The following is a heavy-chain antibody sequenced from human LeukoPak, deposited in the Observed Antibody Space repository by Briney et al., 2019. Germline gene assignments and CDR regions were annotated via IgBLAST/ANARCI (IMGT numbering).Heavy chain of an antibody. J-gene: IGHJ4*02. Sequence: PGGSLRLSCAASGFTFSSYGMHWVRQAPGKGLEWVAFIRYDGSNKYYADSVKGRFTISRDNSKNTLYLQMNSLRAEDTAVYYCAKDPYVYCSGGSCYSGYFDYWSQGTLVTVSS. CDR2: IRYDGSNK. V-gene: IGHV3-30*02. CDR1: GFTFSSYG. CDR3: AKDPYVYCSGGSCYSGYFDY. D-gene: IGHD2-15*01.